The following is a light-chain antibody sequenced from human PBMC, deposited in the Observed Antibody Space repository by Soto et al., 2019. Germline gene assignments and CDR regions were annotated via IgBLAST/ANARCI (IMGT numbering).Light chain of an antibody. J-gene: IGLJ2*01. CDR3: SSYAGSNNVV. CDR1: SSDVGGYNY. V-gene: IGLV2-8*01. CDR2: EVN. Sequence: QSALTQPPSASGSPGQSVTISCTGTSSDVGGYNYVSWYQQGPGKAPKLMIYEVNKRPSGVPDRFSGSKSDNTASLTVSGLQAEDEADYYCSSYAGSNNVVFGGGTKVTVL.